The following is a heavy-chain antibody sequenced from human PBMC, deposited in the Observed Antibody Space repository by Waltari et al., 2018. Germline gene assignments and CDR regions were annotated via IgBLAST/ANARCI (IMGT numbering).Heavy chain of an antibody. CDR3: ARGERYTIFGGDAFDI. J-gene: IGHJ3*02. D-gene: IGHD3-3*01. V-gene: IGHV3-53*01. Sequence: EVQLVESGGGLIQPGGSLRLSCAASGFTVSSNYMSWVRQAPGKGLEWVSVIYSGGSTYYADSVKGRFTISRDNSKNTLYLQMNSLRAEDTAVYYCARGERYTIFGGDAFDIWGQGTMVTVSS. CDR2: IYSGGST. CDR1: GFTVSSNY.